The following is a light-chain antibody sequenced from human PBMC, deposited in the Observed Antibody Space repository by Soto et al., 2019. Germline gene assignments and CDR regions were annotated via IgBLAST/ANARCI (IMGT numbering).Light chain of an antibody. V-gene: IGKV3-11*01. Sequence: EIVLPQSPATLSLSQGERATLSCRASQSINRHLAWYRQKPGQATRLLIYDASNRATGIPARFSGSGSGTDFTLTIRSLEPEDFGVYYCQQRSHWPAVTVGGGTKVEIK. CDR1: QSINRH. J-gene: IGKJ4*01. CDR2: DAS. CDR3: QQRSHWPAVT.